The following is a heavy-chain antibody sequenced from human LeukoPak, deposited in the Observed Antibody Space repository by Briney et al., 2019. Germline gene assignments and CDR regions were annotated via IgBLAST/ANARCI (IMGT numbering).Heavy chain of an antibody. J-gene: IGHJ6*02. CDR3: ARTLVLAAAGKFSFAMDV. Sequence: GGSLRLSCAASRFTFSSYWMSWVRQAPGKGLEWVANIRQDGGEIYYVDSVKGRFTISRDDSKNTMYLQMNSLRPDDTAVYYCARTLVLAAAGKFSFAMDVWGQGTTVTVSS. D-gene: IGHD3-3*02. V-gene: IGHV3-7*01. CDR2: IRQDGGEI. CDR1: RFTFSSYW.